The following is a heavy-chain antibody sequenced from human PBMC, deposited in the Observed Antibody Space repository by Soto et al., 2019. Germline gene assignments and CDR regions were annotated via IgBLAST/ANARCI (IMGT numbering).Heavy chain of an antibody. CDR1: GFTFSSYG. J-gene: IGHJ1*01. CDR2: IWYDGSNK. CDR3: AREYFPGAGIQR. Sequence: QVQLVESGGGVVQPGRSLRLSCAASGFTFSSYGMHWVRQAPGKGLEWVAVIWYDGSNKYYADSVKGRFTISRDNSKNTLYLQMNSLRAEDTAVYYCAREYFPGAGIQRWGQGALVTVSS. D-gene: IGHD3-10*01. V-gene: IGHV3-33*01.